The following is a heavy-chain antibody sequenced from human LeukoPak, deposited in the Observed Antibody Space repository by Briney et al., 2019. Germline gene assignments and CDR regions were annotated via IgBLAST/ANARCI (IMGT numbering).Heavy chain of an antibody. CDR1: GGSISSYY. J-gene: IGHJ5*02. Sequence: SETLSLTCTVSGGSISSYYWGWIRQPPGKGLEWIGSIYYSGSTYYNPSLKSRVTISVDTSKNQFSLKLSSVTAADTAVYYCARDYDILTGYYMGGWFDPWGQGTLVTVSS. D-gene: IGHD3-9*01. CDR3: ARDYDILTGYYMGGWFDP. CDR2: IYYSGST. V-gene: IGHV4-39*07.